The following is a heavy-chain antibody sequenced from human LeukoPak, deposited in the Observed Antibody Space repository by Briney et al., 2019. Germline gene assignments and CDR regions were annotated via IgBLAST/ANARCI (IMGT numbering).Heavy chain of an antibody. D-gene: IGHD2-21*02. Sequence: GGSLRLSCAASGFTVSSNYMSWVRQAPGKGLEWVSYIGTTSGAIYYADSVKGRFTISRDSAKNSLYLQMNSLRAEDTAVYYCARFRTWGDKAFDYWGQGTLVTVSS. J-gene: IGHJ4*02. V-gene: IGHV3-48*01. CDR2: IGTTSGAI. CDR1: GFTVSSNY. CDR3: ARFRTWGDKAFDY.